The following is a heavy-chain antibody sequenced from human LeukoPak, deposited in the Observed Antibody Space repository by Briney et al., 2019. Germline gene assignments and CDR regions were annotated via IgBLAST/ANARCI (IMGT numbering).Heavy chain of an antibody. CDR2: ITAYNGNT. CDR3: ARDFYDFWSGYENWFDP. J-gene: IGHJ5*02. Sequence: GASVKVSCXASGYTFTSYGISWVRQAPGQGVEWMGWITAYNGNTNCAQKLQGRVTMTTDTSTSTAYMELRSLRSDDTAVYYCARDFYDFWSGYENWFDPWGQETLVTVSS. D-gene: IGHD3-3*01. CDR1: GYTFTSYG. V-gene: IGHV1-18*01.